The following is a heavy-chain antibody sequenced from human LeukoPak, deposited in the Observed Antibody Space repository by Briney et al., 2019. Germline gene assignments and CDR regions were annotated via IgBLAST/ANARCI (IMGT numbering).Heavy chain of an antibody. CDR3: ARGVSGTGPDI. J-gene: IGHJ3*02. CDR1: GFTFSSYW. V-gene: IGHV3-74*01. D-gene: IGHD5/OR15-5a*01. CDR2: IKTDGSST. Sequence: GGSLRLSCAASGFTFSSYWMHWVRQAPGKGLVWVSRIKTDGSSTDYADSVKGRFTISRDNAKNTMYLQMNSLRAEDTAAYYCARGVSGTGPDIWGLGTMVTVSS.